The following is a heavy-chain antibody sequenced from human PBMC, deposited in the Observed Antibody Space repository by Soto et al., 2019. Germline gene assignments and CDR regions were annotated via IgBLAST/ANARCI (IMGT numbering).Heavy chain of an antibody. CDR2: INSGGSST. CDR1: GFTFSSYW. V-gene: IGHV3-74*01. J-gene: IGHJ5*02. D-gene: IGHD3-3*01. CDR3: ARDRSYYDFWSGYGGWFDP. Sequence: EVQLVESGGGLVQPGGSLRLSCAASGFTFSSYWMHWVRQAPGKGLVWVSRINSGGSSTSYADSVKGRFTISRDNAKNTLYLQMNSLRAEDTAVYYCARDRSYYDFWSGYGGWFDPWGQGTLVTVSS.